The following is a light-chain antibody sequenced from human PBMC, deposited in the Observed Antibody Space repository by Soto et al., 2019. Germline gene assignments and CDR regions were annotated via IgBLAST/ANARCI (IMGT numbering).Light chain of an antibody. CDR2: DVS. Sequence: QSALTQPASVSGSPGQSITISCTGTSSDVGGYNYVSWYQQHPGKAPKLMIYDVSNGPSGVSNRFSGSKSGNTASLTISGLQAEDDADYYCSSYTSSSTFEVFGGGTKLTVL. CDR3: SSYTSSSTFEV. V-gene: IGLV2-14*01. J-gene: IGLJ2*01. CDR1: SSDVGGYNY.